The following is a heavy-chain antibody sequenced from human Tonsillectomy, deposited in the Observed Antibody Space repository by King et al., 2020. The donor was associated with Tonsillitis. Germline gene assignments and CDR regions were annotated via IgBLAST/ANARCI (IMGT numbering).Heavy chain of an antibody. D-gene: IGHD2-15*01. Sequence: VQLVESGGGLVQPGGPLRLSCAASGFTFRSYALSWVRQSPGKGLQWVAAISGSGYKTYYIDSVKGRFTIPRDNSKNTVSLQMNSLRAEDTGVYYCVREMLTGSCADYRGQGTLVTVSS. V-gene: IGHV3-23*04. CDR3: VREMLTGSCADY. CDR1: GFTFRSYA. J-gene: IGHJ4*02. CDR2: ISGSGYKT.